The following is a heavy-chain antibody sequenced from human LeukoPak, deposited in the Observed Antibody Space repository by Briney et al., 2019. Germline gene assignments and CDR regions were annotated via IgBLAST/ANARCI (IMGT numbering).Heavy chain of an antibody. V-gene: IGHV1-18*01. J-gene: IGHJ5*02. CDR2: IGTYNGKT. Sequence: ASVKVSCKASGYSFTNYGISWVRQAPGQGLEWVAWIGTYNGKTTYAQKLQGRVTMTTDTSTSTAYMELRSLTSDDTAIYYCVRDFFCSGGTCSNCFDPWGQGTLVTVS. CDR3: VRDFFCSGGTCSNCFDP. D-gene: IGHD2-15*01. CDR1: GYSFTNYG.